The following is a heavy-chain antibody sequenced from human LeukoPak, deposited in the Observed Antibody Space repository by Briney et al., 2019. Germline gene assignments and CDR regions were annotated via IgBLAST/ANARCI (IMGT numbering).Heavy chain of an antibody. CDR2: ISSSGSTI. D-gene: IGHD3-22*01. Sequence: GGSLRLSCAASGFTFSDYYMSWIRQAPGKGLEWVSYISSSGSTIYYADSVKGRFTISRDNAKNSLSLQMNSLRAEDTAVYYCAKFLYYYDSIGYYGPDYWGQGTLVTVSS. V-gene: IGHV3-11*01. J-gene: IGHJ4*02. CDR3: AKFLYYYDSIGYYGPDY. CDR1: GFTFSDYY.